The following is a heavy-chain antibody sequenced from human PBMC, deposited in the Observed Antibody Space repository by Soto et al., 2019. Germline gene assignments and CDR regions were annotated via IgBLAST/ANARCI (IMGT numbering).Heavy chain of an antibody. D-gene: IGHD5-18*01. CDR3: AKDIRGYSYGLDY. CDR2: ISWNSGSI. Sequence: EVQLVESGGGLVQPGRSLRLSCAASGFTFDDYAMHWVRQAPGKGLEWVSGISWNSGSIGYADSVKGRFTISRDNAKNSLYLQMTSLRAEDTALYYCAKDIRGYSYGLDYWGQGTLVTVSS. V-gene: IGHV3-9*01. CDR1: GFTFDDYA. J-gene: IGHJ4*02.